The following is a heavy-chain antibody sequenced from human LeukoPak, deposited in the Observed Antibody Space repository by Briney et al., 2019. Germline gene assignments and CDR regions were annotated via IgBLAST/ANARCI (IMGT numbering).Heavy chain of an antibody. Sequence: ASVKVSCKASGYTFTSYYIHWVRQAPGQGLEWMGMINPRGGSTSYAHKFQGRVTMTRDMSTSTVYMELSRLRSEDTAVYYCAEARELELRHWGQGTLVTVSS. CDR1: GYTFTSYY. D-gene: IGHD1-7*01. CDR3: AEARELELRH. V-gene: IGHV1-46*01. CDR2: INPRGGST. J-gene: IGHJ4*02.